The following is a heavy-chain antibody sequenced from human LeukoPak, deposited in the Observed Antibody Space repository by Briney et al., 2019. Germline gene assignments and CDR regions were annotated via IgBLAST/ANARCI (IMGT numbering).Heavy chain of an antibody. J-gene: IGHJ5*02. Sequence: SETLSLTCTVSGGSISSYYWSWIRQPAGKGLEWIGRIYTSGSTNYNPSLKSRVTMSVDTSKNQFSLKLSSVTAADTAVYYCARAYDFWSGYQSWLDPWGQGTLVTVSS. V-gene: IGHV4-4*07. CDR2: IYTSGST. CDR1: GGSISSYY. D-gene: IGHD3-3*01. CDR3: ARAYDFWSGYQSWLDP.